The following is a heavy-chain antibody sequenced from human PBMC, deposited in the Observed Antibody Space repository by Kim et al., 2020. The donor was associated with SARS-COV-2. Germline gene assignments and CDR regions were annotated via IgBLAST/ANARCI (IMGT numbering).Heavy chain of an antibody. V-gene: IGHV4-34*01. CDR1: GGSFSGYY. D-gene: IGHD3-9*01. J-gene: IGHJ6*02. CDR2: INHSGST. Sequence: SETLSLTCAVYGGSFSGYYWSWIRQPPGKGLEWIGEINHSGSTNYNPSLKSRVTISVDTSKNQFSLKLSSVTAADTAVYYCARGNHPPPLYFDWSKTLEYYYYYGMDVWGQGTTVTVSS. CDR3: ARGNHPPPLYFDWSKTLEYYYYYGMDV.